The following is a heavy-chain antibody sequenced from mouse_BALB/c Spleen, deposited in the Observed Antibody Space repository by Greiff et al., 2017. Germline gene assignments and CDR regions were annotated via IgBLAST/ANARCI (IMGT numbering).Heavy chain of an antibody. V-gene: IGHV6-6*02. CDR3: TRDYGNSYFDY. CDR2: IRLKSNNYAT. J-gene: IGHJ2*01. CDR1: GFTFSNYW. Sequence: DVHLVESGGGLVQPGGSMKLSCVASGFTFSNYWMNWVRQSPEKGLEWVAEIRLKSNNYATHYAESVKGRFTISRDDSKSSVYLQMNNLRAEDTGIYYCTRDYGNSYFDYWGQGTTLTVSS. D-gene: IGHD2-1*01.